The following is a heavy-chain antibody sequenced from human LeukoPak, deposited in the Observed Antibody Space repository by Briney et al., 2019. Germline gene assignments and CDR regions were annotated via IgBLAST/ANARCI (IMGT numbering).Heavy chain of an antibody. J-gene: IGHJ6*02. Sequence: ASVKVSCKASGYTFTGYYMHWVRQAPGQGLEWMGWINPNSGGTNYAQKFQGRVTMTWDTSISTAYMELSRLRSDDTAVYYCARDDTYSSSWSRYYYYGMDVWGQGTTVTVSS. D-gene: IGHD6-13*01. CDR3: ARDDTYSSSWSRYYYYGMDV. V-gene: IGHV1-2*02. CDR2: INPNSGGT. CDR1: GYTFTGYY.